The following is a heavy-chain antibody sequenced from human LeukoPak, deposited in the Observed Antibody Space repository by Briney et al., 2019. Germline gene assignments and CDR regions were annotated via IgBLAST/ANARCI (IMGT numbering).Heavy chain of an antibody. CDR3: GRVTMVRGVMAIIYFDY. CDR2: IYNSGST. CDR1: GGSISSYN. J-gene: IGHJ4*02. Sequence: SQTLSLTCTVSGGSISSYNWSWIRKTQGKSLDWIWYIYNSGSTNYNPSLTSCVTSSVNITKNKFNQKLSLLITADTAEYYCGRVTMVRGVMAIIYFDYWGQRTLVTVSS. D-gene: IGHD3-10*01. V-gene: IGHV4-59*01.